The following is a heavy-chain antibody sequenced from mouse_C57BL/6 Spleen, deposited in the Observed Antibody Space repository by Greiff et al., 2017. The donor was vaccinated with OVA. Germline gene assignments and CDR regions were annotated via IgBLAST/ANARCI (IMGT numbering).Heavy chain of an antibody. CDR1: GYTFTDYY. CDR3: ARDDYEGGGLYYFDY. J-gene: IGHJ2*01. D-gene: IGHD2-4*01. Sequence: EVQLQQSGPELVKPGASVKISCKASGYTFTDYYMNWVKQSHGKSLEWIGDINPNNGGTSYNQKFKGKATLTVDKSSSTAYMELRSLTSEDSAVYYCARDDYEGGGLYYFDYWGQGTTLTVSS. CDR2: INPNNGGT. V-gene: IGHV1-26*01.